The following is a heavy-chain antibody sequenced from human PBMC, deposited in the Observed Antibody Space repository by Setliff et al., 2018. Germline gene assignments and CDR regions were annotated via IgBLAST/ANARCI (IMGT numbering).Heavy chain of an antibody. Sequence: SETLSLTCTVSGGSISSGNYFWDWIRQPPGKGLEWTGSIYYSGSTYYNPSLKSRVTISVDTSKNQFSLKLSSVTAADTAVYYCARSRGYKHDSSGYYYDHYYYYYMDVWGKGTPVTVSS. J-gene: IGHJ6*03. V-gene: IGHV4-39*07. CDR1: GGSISSGNYF. CDR3: ARSRGYKHDSSGYYYDHYYYYYMDV. D-gene: IGHD3-22*01. CDR2: IYYSGST.